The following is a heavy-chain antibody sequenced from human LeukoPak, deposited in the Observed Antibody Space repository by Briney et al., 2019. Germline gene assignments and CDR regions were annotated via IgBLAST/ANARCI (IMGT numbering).Heavy chain of an antibody. Sequence: PSETLPLTCTVSGGSISSYYWSWIRQPPGKGLEWIGYIHYSGSTSYNPSLRSRVTISVDTSKNQFSLKLSSVTAADTAVYYCAGLTNYGSGNYYNDYWGQGTLVTVPS. CDR3: AGLTNYGSGNYYNDY. CDR2: IHYSGST. J-gene: IGHJ4*02. V-gene: IGHV4-59*13. CDR1: GGSISSYY. D-gene: IGHD3-10*01.